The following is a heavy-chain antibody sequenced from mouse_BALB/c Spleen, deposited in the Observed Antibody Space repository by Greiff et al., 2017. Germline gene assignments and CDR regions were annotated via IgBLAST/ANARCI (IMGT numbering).Heavy chain of an antibody. CDR2: INSNGGST. Sequence: EVKLMESGGGLVQPGGSLKLSCAASGFTFSSYGMSWVRQTPDKRLELVATINSNGGSTYYPDSVKGRFTISRDNAKNTLYLQMSSLKSEDTAMYYCARDNHYYGSSYLFAYWGQGTLVTVSA. CDR1: GFTFSSYG. CDR3: ARDNHYYGSSYLFAY. V-gene: IGHV5-6-3*01. D-gene: IGHD1-1*01. J-gene: IGHJ3*01.